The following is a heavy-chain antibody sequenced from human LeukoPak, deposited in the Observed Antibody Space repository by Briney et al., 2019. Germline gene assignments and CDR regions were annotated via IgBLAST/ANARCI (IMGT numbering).Heavy chain of an antibody. V-gene: IGHV1-8*01. Sequence: EASVNVSCKVSGYTFTSYDINWVRQATGQGLAWMGWMNPNSGNTGYAQKFRGRVTMPKNPSISTAYMELSSLRSEDPAVYYCARKLVMDVWVQGTTVTVSS. CDR2: MNPNSGNT. J-gene: IGHJ6*01. CDR1: GYTFTSYD. CDR3: ARKLVMDV.